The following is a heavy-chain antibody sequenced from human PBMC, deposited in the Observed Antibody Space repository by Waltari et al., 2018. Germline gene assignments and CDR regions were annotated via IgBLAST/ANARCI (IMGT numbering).Heavy chain of an antibody. V-gene: IGHV1-69*12. J-gene: IGHJ4*02. D-gene: IGHD6-13*01. Sequence: QVQLVQSGAEVKKPGSSVKVSCKASGGTFSSYAISWVRQAPGQGLEWMGGIIPIVGTANDARKFQCRVTITADESTSTAYMELSSLRSEDTAVYYCARVGIAAAGTGFDYWGQGTLVTVSS. CDR3: ARVGIAAAGTGFDY. CDR2: IIPIVGTA. CDR1: GGTFSSYA.